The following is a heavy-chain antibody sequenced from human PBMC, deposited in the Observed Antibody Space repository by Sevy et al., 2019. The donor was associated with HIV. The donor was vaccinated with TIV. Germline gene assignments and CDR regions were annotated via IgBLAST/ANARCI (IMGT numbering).Heavy chain of an antibody. V-gene: IGHV3-11*01. Sequence: GSLRLSCAASGFTFSDYYMSWIRQAPGKGLEWVSYISSSGSTIYYADSVKGRFTISRDNAKNSLSLQMTSLRAEGTAVYYSARGPERGYSYGPRDYYYYGMDVWGQGTTVTVSS. J-gene: IGHJ6*02. D-gene: IGHD5-18*01. CDR3: ARGPERGYSYGPRDYYYYGMDV. CDR2: ISSSGSTI. CDR1: GFTFSDYY.